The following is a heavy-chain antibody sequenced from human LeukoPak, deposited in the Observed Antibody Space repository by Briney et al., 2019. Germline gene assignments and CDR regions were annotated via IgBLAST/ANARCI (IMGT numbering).Heavy chain of an antibody. CDR1: GGSISSSSYY. V-gene: IGHV4-39*07. CDR2: VYYTGNT. Sequence: SETLSLTCTVSGGSISSSSYYWGWIRQPPGRGLAWIGTVYYTGNTYYSPSLKSRVTISVDTSNNQFSLRLSSVTAADTAMYFCARAIITISWGDAFDVWGQGTVVTVSS. CDR3: ARAIITISWGDAFDV. J-gene: IGHJ3*01. D-gene: IGHD3-9*01.